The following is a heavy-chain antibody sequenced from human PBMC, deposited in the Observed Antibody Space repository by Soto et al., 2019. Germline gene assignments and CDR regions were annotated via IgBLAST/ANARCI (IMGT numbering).Heavy chain of an antibody. J-gene: IGHJ4*02. CDR1: GFPFSDYA. Sequence: VQLVESGGGVVQPGRSLRLSCAASGFPFSDYAMHWVRQPPGKGLEWVAVVSHDGRNTHYADSVKGRFTISRDSSKNTVSLEMTSLRAEDTAVYYCAKGGRQWLVTSDFNYWGQGALVTVSS. D-gene: IGHD6-19*01. CDR3: AKGGRQWLVTSDFNY. V-gene: IGHV3-30*18. CDR2: VSHDGRNT.